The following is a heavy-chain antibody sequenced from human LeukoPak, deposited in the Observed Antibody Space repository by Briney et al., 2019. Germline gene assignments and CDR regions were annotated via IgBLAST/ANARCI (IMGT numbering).Heavy chain of an antibody. CDR1: GGSFSGYY. CDR3: ARGRRPGGAFDI. V-gene: IGHV4-34*01. D-gene: IGHD3-16*01. J-gene: IGHJ3*02. CDR2: INHSGST. Sequence: PSETLSLTCAVYGGSFSGYYWSWIRQPPGKGLEWIGEINHSGSTNYNPSLKSRVTISVDTSKNQFSLKLSSVTAADTAVYYCARGRRPGGAFDIWGQGTMVTVSS.